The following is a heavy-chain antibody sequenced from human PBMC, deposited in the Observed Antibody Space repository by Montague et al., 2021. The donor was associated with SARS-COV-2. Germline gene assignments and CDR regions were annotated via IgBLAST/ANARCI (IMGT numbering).Heavy chain of an antibody. J-gene: IGHJ5*02. V-gene: IGHV4-59*12. Sequence: SETLSLTCTVSGGSISSYYWSWIRQPPGKGLEWIGYIYYSGGTNYNPSLKSRVTISIDTSKNQFSLKLSSVTAADTAVYYCAREVSWSNDNSCFDPWGQGTLVTVSS. CDR3: AREVSWSNDNSCFDP. CDR1: GGSISSYY. CDR2: IYYSGGT. D-gene: IGHD3-10*01.